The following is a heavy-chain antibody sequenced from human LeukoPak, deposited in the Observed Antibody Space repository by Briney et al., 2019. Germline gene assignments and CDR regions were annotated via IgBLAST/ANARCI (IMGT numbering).Heavy chain of an antibody. Sequence: ASVTVSCTASGYTFSNYYMHWVRQAPGQGLEWMGMINPTGGSTSYAQRFQGRVTMTRDTSTSTVYMELSSLTSEDTAVYYCARDGAVSGTSDWYFDLWGHGTLVTVSS. D-gene: IGHD3-10*01. J-gene: IGHJ2*01. CDR3: ARDGAVSGTSDWYFDL. CDR2: INPTGGST. V-gene: IGHV1-46*01. CDR1: GYTFSNYY.